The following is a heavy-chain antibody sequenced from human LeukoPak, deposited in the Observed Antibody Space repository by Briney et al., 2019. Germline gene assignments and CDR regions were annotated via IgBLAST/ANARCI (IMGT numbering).Heavy chain of an antibody. CDR2: ISWNSGSI. CDR3: AQAVVVIRGHYFDS. Sequence: QPGRSLRLSCAASGFTFDDYAMHWVRQAPGKGLEWVSGISWNSGSIGYADSVKGRFTISRDNSKNTLYLQMNSLRPEDTAVYYCAQAVVVIRGHYFDSWGLGTLVTVSS. J-gene: IGHJ4*02. V-gene: IGHV3-9*01. CDR1: GFTFDDYA. D-gene: IGHD3-22*01.